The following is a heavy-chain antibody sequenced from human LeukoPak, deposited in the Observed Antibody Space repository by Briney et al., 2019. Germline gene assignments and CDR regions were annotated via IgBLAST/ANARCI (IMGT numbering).Heavy chain of an antibody. CDR1: VFPFSSYA. J-gene: IGHJ4*02. D-gene: IGHD4-17*01. CDR3: AKGGVYGDYYFDY. V-gene: IGHV3-23*01. Sequence: GGSLRLSCAASVFPFSSYAMSWVRHAPWKGLEWVSVISGSGGDTYYADSVKGRFTISGDNSKNTLYLQMNSLRAEDTALYYCAKGGVYGDYYFDYWGQGTLVTVSS. CDR2: ISGSGGDT.